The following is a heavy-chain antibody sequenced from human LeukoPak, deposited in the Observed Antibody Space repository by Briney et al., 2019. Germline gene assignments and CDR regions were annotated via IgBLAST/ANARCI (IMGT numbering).Heavy chain of an antibody. CDR2: IYYSGST. CDR3: ARGRSSAAPDY. D-gene: IGHD3-22*01. J-gene: IGHJ4*02. V-gene: IGHV4-59*01. CDR1: GFTFSSYA. Sequence: GSLRLSCAASGFTFSSYAMSWIRQPPGKGLEWIGYIYYSGSTNYNPSLKSRVTISVDTSKNQFSLKLSSVTAADTAVYYCARGRSSAAPDYWGQGTLVTVSS.